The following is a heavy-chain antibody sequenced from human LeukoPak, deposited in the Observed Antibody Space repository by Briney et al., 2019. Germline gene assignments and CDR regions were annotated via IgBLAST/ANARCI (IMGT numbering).Heavy chain of an antibody. V-gene: IGHV3-30*02. D-gene: IGHD2-2*01. J-gene: IGHJ4*02. CDR1: GFTFSSYG. Sequence: GRSLRLSCAASGFTFSSYGMHWVRQAPGKGLEWVAFIRYDGSNKYYADSVKGRFTISRDNSKNTLYLQMNSLRAEDTAVYYCALDIVVVPAAAPSDYWGQGTLVTVSS. CDR3: ALDIVVVPAAAPSDY. CDR2: IRYDGSNK.